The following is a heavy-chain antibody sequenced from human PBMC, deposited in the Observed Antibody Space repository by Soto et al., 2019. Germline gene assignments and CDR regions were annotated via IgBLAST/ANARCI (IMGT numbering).Heavy chain of an antibody. J-gene: IGHJ4*02. CDR2: IIPIFGTA. D-gene: IGHD6-19*01. CDR3: ARVEYSSGTDPYYFDY. Sequence: QVQLVQSGAEVKKPGSSVKASCKASGGTFSSYAISWVRQAPGQGLEWMGGIIPIFGTANYAQKFQGRVTITADESTSTAYMELSSLRSEDTAVYYCARVEYSSGTDPYYFDYWGQGTLVTVSS. CDR1: GGTFSSYA. V-gene: IGHV1-69*01.